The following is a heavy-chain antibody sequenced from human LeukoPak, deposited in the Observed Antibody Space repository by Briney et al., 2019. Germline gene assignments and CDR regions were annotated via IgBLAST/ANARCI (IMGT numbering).Heavy chain of an antibody. CDR3: ARDRLAARRYAFDI. CDR2: ISSSSSYI. D-gene: IGHD6-6*01. Sequence: GGSLRLSCAASGFTFSSYSMNWVRQAPGKGLEWVSSISSSSSYIYYADSVKGRFTISRDNAKNSLYLQMNSLRAEDTAVYYCARDRLAARRYAFDIWGQGTMATVSS. V-gene: IGHV3-21*01. J-gene: IGHJ3*02. CDR1: GFTFSSYS.